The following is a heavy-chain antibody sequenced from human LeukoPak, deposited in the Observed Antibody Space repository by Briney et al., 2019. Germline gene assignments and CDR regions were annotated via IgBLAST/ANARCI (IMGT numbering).Heavy chain of an antibody. CDR2: ISAYNGNT. D-gene: IGHD3-10*01. J-gene: IGHJ3*02. CDR3: TREAKSYYGSGSYMADAFDI. Sequence: ASVKVSCKASGYTFSSYGISWVRQAPGQGPEWMGWISAYNGNTNYPQKLQGRVTMTTDTSTSTAYMELRSLRSDDTAVYYCTREAKSYYGSGSYMADAFDIWGQGTMVTVSS. CDR1: GYTFSSYG. V-gene: IGHV1-18*01.